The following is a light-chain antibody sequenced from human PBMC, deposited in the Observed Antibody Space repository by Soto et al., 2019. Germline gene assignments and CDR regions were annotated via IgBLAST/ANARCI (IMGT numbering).Light chain of an antibody. Sequence: EIVLTQSPGTLSLSPGERVTLSCRASQSVSSNFLAWYQQKPGQAPRLLIYGASNRAAGIPDRFSGSGSGTDFTLTISRLEPEDFAVYYCHQYSSSRRTFGQGTKVKSN. CDR3: HQYSSSRRT. V-gene: IGKV3-20*01. J-gene: IGKJ1*01. CDR1: QSVSSNF. CDR2: GAS.